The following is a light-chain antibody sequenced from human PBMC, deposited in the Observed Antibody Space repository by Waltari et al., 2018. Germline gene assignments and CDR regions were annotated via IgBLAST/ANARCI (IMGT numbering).Light chain of an antibody. V-gene: IGLV2-23*02. Sequence: QSALTQPASVSGSPGQSITISCTGTSSDVGNYKRVSWYQQHPGKAPKLMIYAVSKRPSGVSDRFSGSKSGDMASLTISGLQPEEEAEYFGSSYAGSSKGVFGGGTKVTVL. CDR1: SSDVGNYKR. CDR2: AVS. CDR3: SSYAGSSKGV. J-gene: IGLJ2*01.